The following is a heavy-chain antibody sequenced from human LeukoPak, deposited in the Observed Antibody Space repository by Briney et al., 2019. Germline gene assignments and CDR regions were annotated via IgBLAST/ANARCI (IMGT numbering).Heavy chain of an antibody. CDR3: ARPQAVAFDAFDI. D-gene: IGHD6-19*01. V-gene: IGHV5-51*01. CDR2: IYPGDSDT. J-gene: IGHJ3*02. Sequence: GESLKISCKGSGYSFTSYWIGWVRQMPGKGLEWMGIIYPGDSDTRYSPSFQGQVTISADKSISTAYLQWSSLKASDTAMYYCARPQAVAFDAFDIWGQGTMVTVSS. CDR1: GYSFTSYW.